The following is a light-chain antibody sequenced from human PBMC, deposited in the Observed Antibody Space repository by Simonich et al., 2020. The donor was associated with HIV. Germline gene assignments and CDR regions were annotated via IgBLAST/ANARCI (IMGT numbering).Light chain of an antibody. CDR2: GTS. Sequence: EIVMTQSPGPLSVSPGERTTLSCRASQSVRSNVAWYQQKPGQAPRLLSYGTSTRATGIPARFSGSGSGTDFTLTISSLQPEDIATYYCQQYDNLPITFGQGTRLEMK. CDR1: QSVRSN. V-gene: IGKV3-15*01. J-gene: IGKJ5*01. CDR3: QQYDNLPIT.